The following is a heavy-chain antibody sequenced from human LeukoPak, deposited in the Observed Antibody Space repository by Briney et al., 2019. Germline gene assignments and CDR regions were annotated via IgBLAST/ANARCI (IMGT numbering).Heavy chain of an antibody. J-gene: IGHJ5*02. Sequence: SETLSLTCTVSGGSISSYYWSWIRQPPGKGLEWIGEINHSGSTNYNPSLKSRVTISVDTSKNQFSLKLSSVTAADTAVYYCARAIAVAGSRFDPWGQGTLVTVSS. CDR3: ARAIAVAGSRFDP. D-gene: IGHD6-19*01. CDR1: GGSISSYY. CDR2: INHSGST. V-gene: IGHV4-34*01.